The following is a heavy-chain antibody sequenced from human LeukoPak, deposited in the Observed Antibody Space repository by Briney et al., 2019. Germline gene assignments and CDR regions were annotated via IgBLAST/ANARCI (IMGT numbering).Heavy chain of an antibody. D-gene: IGHD4-11*01. Sequence: GSLRLSCAASGFTVSSNYMSWVRQAPGKGLEWVSVIYSGGSTYYADSVKGRFTISRDNSKNTLYLQMNSLRAEDTAVYYCAREDSSYVWYFDYWGQGTLVTVSS. J-gene: IGHJ4*02. CDR2: IYSGGST. CDR3: AREDSSYVWYFDY. CDR1: GFTVSSNY. V-gene: IGHV3-53*01.